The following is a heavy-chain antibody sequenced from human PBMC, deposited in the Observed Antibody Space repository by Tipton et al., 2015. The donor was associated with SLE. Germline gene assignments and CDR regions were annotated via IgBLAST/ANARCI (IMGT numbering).Heavy chain of an antibody. CDR2: VYYTGNT. D-gene: IGHD2-21*02. J-gene: IGHJ4*02. Sequence: TLSLTCIVSGDSISSTSYYWGWIRQPPGKGLEWVGTVYYTGNTFYNPSLKSRVTISVDTSKNQFSLNLRSVTAADTAVYYCAGRGDLVVVTSYLDYWGQGTLVTVSS. CDR3: AGRGDLVVVTSYLDY. CDR1: GDSISSTSYY. V-gene: IGHV4-39*07.